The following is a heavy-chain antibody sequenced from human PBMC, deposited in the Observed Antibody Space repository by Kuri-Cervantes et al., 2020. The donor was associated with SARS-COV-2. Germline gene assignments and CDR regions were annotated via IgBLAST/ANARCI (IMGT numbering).Heavy chain of an antibody. J-gene: IGHJ4*02. V-gene: IGHV3-21*01. CDR3: ARAVVVTAMPFGY. Sequence: GGSLRLSCAASGFTFSSYSMNWVRQAPGKGLEWVSSISSSSSYIYYADSVKGRFTISRDNAKNSLYLKMNSLRAEDTAVYYCARAVVVTAMPFGYWGQGTLVTVSS. CDR2: ISSSSSYI. D-gene: IGHD2-21*02. CDR1: GFTFSSYS.